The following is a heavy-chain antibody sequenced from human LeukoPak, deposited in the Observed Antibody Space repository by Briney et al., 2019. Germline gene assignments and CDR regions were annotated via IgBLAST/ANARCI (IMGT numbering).Heavy chain of an antibody. V-gene: IGHV3-23*01. Sequence: GGSLRLSCAASGFTFSSYAMSWVRQAPGKGLEWVSAISGSGGSTYYADSVKGRFTTSRDNSKNTLYLQMNSLRAEDTAVYYCATYYYDSSGYRIDAFDIWGQGTMVTVSS. CDR1: GFTFSSYA. D-gene: IGHD3-22*01. CDR3: ATYYYDSSGYRIDAFDI. J-gene: IGHJ3*02. CDR2: ISGSGGST.